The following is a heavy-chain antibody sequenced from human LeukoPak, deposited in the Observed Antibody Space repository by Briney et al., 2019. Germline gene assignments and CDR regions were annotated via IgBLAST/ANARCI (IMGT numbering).Heavy chain of an antibody. CDR1: GGSFSGYY. CDR2: INESGTT. J-gene: IGHJ5*02. Sequence: PSETLSLTCGVFGGSFSGYYWTWVRQAPGKGLEWIGEINESGTTNYNAFLNNRVTLSVDTSKNQFSPKLTSLTAADTGVFYCARALMTLVRGVPRTTWFDPWGQGTLVTVSS. CDR3: ARALMTLVRGVPRTTWFDP. V-gene: IGHV4-34*01. D-gene: IGHD3-10*01.